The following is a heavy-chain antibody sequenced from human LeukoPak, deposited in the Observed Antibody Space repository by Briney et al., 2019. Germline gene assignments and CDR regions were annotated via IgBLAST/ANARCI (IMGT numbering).Heavy chain of an antibody. CDR2: ISYDGSNK. J-gene: IGHJ4*02. V-gene: IGHV3-30*04. CDR1: GFTFSSYA. Sequence: GGSLRLSCAASGFTFSSYAMHWVRQAPGKGLEWVAVISYDGSNKYYADPVKGRFTISRDNSKNTLYLQMNSLRAEDTAVYYCATDFRYSGYDSPFDYWGQGTLVTVSS. CDR3: ATDFRYSGYDSPFDY. D-gene: IGHD5-12*01.